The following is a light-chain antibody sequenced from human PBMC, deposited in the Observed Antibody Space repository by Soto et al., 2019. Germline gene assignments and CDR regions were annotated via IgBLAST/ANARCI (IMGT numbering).Light chain of an antibody. V-gene: IGKV1-27*01. CDR3: QRYDGAST. J-gene: IGKJ1*01. CDR2: AAS. Sequence: DIQMTQSPSSLSASVGDRVTITCRATQDISNFLAWYQQRPGQVPKLLIYAASTLQSGVPSRFSASGSGTDFTLTISSLQPEDVATYYCQRYDGASTFGQGTKVEI. CDR1: QDISNF.